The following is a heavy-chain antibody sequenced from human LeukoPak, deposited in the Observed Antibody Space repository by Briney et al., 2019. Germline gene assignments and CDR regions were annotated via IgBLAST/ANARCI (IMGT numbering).Heavy chain of an antibody. CDR3: AGDLREIAVADAWFDP. CDR1: GGSISSYY. D-gene: IGHD6-19*01. V-gene: IGHV4-59*01. J-gene: IGHJ5*02. Sequence: PSETLSLTCTVPGGSISSYYWSWIRQPPGKGLEWIGYIYYSVSTNYNPSLKSRATISVDTSKNQFSLNLNSVASPHTAGYYCAGDLREIAVADAWFDPWGQGTLVTVSS. CDR2: IYYSVST.